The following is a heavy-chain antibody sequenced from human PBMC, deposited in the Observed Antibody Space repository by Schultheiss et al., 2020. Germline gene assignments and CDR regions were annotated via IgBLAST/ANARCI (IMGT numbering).Heavy chain of an antibody. Sequence: ASVKVSCKASGYTFTSYGISWVRQAPGQGLEWMGWISAYNGNTNYAQKFQGRVTITADESTSTAYMELSSLRSEDTAVYYCARARAYTAMVRLYGMDVWGQGTTVTVSS. V-gene: IGHV1-18*04. CDR3: ARARAYTAMVRLYGMDV. CDR2: ISAYNGNT. J-gene: IGHJ6*02. D-gene: IGHD5-18*01. CDR1: GYTFTSYG.